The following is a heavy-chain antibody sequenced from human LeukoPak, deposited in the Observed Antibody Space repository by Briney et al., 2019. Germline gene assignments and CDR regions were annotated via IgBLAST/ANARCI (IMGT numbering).Heavy chain of an antibody. CDR2: MNPNSGNT. J-gene: IGHJ6*02. CDR1: GYTFTSYD. CDR3: ARDLNVKIIGDGMDV. V-gene: IGHV1-8*01. D-gene: IGHD3-10*01. Sequence: GASVKVSCKASGYTFTSYDINWVRQATGQGLEWMGWMNPNSGNTGYAQKFQGRVTMTRNTSISTAYMELSSLRSEDTAVYYCARDLNVKIIGDGMDVWGQGTTVTVSS.